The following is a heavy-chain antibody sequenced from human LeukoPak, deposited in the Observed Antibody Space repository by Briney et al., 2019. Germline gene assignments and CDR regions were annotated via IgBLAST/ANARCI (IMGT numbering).Heavy chain of an antibody. J-gene: IGHJ6*03. CDR3: AKGGRYCGSTSCRYSYYYMDV. V-gene: IGHV3-23*01. CDR1: GFTFSTYG. Sequence: GGSLRLSCAASGFTFSTYGMSWVRQAPGKGLEWVSTISGGGRSTYYANSVMGRFTISRDNSKNTLYLQMNSLRAGGTAVYYCAKGGRYCGSTSCRYSYYYMDVWGKGTTVTISS. CDR2: ISGGGRST. D-gene: IGHD2-2*01.